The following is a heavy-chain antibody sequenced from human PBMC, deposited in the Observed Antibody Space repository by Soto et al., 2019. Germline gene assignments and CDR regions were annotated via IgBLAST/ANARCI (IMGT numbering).Heavy chain of an antibody. D-gene: IGHD3-22*01. J-gene: IGHJ4*02. CDR3: ARARYYYDSSSGYYYVFDY. CDR2: IYHSGNT. Sequence: SETLSLTCTVSGGSISSGGYYWSWIRQHPGKGLEWIGYIYHSGNTYYNPSLKSRVIISVDTSKNQFSLKLSSVTAADTAVYYCARARYYYDSSSGYYYVFDYWGQGTLVTVSS. V-gene: IGHV4-31*03. CDR1: GGSISSGGYY.